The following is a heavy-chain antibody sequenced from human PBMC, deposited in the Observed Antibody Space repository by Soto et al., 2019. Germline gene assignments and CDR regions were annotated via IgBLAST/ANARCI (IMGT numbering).Heavy chain of an antibody. Sequence: EVQLVQSGGGLVQPGGSLRLSCAASGFTFRNYWMHWIRQAPGKGLLWVSRISHDERTTTYADAVKGRFTISRDNAKNTFFLQMDSLRAEDTAVYYCARGGASFARPPDYWGQGTLVTVSS. D-gene: IGHD3-16*01. CDR2: ISHDERTT. CDR3: ARGGASFARPPDY. CDR1: GFTFRNYW. V-gene: IGHV3-74*01. J-gene: IGHJ4*02.